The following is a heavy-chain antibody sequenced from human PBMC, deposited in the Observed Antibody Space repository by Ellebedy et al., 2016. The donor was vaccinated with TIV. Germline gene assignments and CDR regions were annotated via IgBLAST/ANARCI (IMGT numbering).Heavy chain of an antibody. D-gene: IGHD3-22*01. V-gene: IGHV1-69*13. J-gene: IGHJ4*02. CDR3: ARGAYDGTGYWDDS. Sequence: ASVKVSCKAYAVNFNTYTISWVRQAPGQGLEWMGGIIPMYATPYYAQRFQGRITITADGSTSSVFMELSSLRSDDTAIYYCARGAYDGTGYWDDSWGQGTLVIVSS. CDR1: AVNFNTYT. CDR2: IIPMYATP.